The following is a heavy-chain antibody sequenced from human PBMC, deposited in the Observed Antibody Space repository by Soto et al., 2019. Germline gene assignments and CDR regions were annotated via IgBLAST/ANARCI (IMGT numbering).Heavy chain of an antibody. CDR1: GDSIKSGDYL. CDR3: VRMKPGGSRPLDH. J-gene: IGHJ4*02. D-gene: IGHD2-15*01. Sequence: QVQLQESGPGLVKPSQTLSLTCTVSGDSIKSGDYLWTWIRQPPGGGLEYIAYIYYTGTMSYKPSLPRRAAISLDPSTNRFSLKLTSATATDTAGYYCVRMKPGGSRPLDHWGQGTLVTVSS. CDR2: IYYTGTM. V-gene: IGHV4-30-4*01.